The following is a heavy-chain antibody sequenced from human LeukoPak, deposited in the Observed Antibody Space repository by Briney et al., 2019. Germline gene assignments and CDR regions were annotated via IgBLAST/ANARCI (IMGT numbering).Heavy chain of an antibody. CDR2: INHSGST. D-gene: IGHD5-12*01. CDR3: ASGSGSFIDNNWFDP. V-gene: IGHV4-34*01. J-gene: IGHJ5*02. CDR1: GGSFSGYY. Sequence: SETLSLTCAVYGGSFSGYYWSWIRQPPGKGLEWIGEINHSGSTNYNPSLESRVTISVDTSKNQFSLKLSSVTAADTAVYYCASGSGSFIDNNWFDPWGQGTLVTVSS.